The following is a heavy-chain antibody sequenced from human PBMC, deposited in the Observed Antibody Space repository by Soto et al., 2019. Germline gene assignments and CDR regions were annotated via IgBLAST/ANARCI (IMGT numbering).Heavy chain of an antibody. CDR1: GGSISSYY. CDR3: ARGPPMILVSNYYYGMDV. CDR2: IYYSGST. V-gene: IGHV4-59*01. J-gene: IGHJ6*02. Sequence: LSLTCTVSGGSISSYYWSWIRQPPGKGLEWIGYIYYSGSTNYNPSLKSRVTISVDTSENQFSLKLSSVTAADTAVYYCARGPPMILVSNYYYGMDVWGQGTTVTVSS. D-gene: IGHD3-16*01.